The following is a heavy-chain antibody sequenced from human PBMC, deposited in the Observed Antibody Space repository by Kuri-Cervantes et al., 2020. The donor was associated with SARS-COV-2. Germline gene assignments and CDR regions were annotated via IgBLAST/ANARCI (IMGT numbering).Heavy chain of an antibody. V-gene: IGHV3-23*01. Sequence: GESLKISCAASGFTFSSYAMSWVRQAPGKGLEWVSAISGSGGSTYYADSVKGRFTISRDNSKNTLYLQMNSLRAEDTAVYYCAKKMGYYFDYWGQGTLVTVSS. D-gene: IGHD2-8*01. CDR1: GFTFSSYA. CDR3: AKKMGYYFDY. CDR2: ISGSGGST. J-gene: IGHJ4*02.